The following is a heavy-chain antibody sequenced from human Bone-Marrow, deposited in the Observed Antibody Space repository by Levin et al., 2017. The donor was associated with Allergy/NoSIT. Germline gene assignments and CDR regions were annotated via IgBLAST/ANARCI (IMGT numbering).Heavy chain of an antibody. CDR2: IGYDGTGT. J-gene: IGHJ4*02. CDR3: ARVVGSGYFDY. D-gene: IGHD3-10*01. CDR1: GFTLSSFS. Sequence: LAGGSLRLSCAASGFTLSSFSMHWVRQAPGKGLEYVSAIGYDGTGTFYADPVKGRFTISRDKSKSTLYLQMGSLRAEDMAVYYCARVVGSGYFDYWGQGTLVTVSS. V-gene: IGHV3-64*02.